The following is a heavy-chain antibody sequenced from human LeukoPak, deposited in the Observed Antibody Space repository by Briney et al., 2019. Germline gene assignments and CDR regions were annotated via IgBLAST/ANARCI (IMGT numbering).Heavy chain of an antibody. CDR2: INWNGGSI. CDR3: ARVHVAVAGSFDY. Sequence: GGSLRLSCTASGFTFADHGMTWVRQVPGKGLEWVSGINWNGGSIGYADSVKGRFTISRDNAKNSLYLQMNSLRAEDTAFYCARVHVAVAGSFDYWGQGTLVSVSS. D-gene: IGHD6-19*01. V-gene: IGHV3-20*04. J-gene: IGHJ4*02. CDR1: GFTFADHG.